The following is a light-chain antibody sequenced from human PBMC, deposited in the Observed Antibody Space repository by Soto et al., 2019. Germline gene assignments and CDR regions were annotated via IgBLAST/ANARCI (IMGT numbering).Light chain of an antibody. CDR3: MQRIEFPWT. Sequence: LVLTQTPLSLPVTPGEPASISCRSSQSLLDTDDGKTYLDWYLQKPGQSPQLLIYTLSSRAHGVPYRFSGSGSGTDFTLKISRVEAEDVGVYYCMQRIEFPWTFGQGTKVEIK. CDR2: TLS. V-gene: IGKV2-40*01. CDR1: QSLLDTDDGKTY. J-gene: IGKJ1*01.